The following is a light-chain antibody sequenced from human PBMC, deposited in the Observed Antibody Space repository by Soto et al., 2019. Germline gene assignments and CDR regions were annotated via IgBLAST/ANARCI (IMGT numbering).Light chain of an antibody. J-gene: IGKJ1*01. Sequence: EIVLTESPATLSLSPGERATLSCRASQSVSSSYLAWYQQKPGQAPRLLIYGASSRATGIPDRFSGSGSGTDFTLTISRLEPEDFAVYYCQRYGSSRWTFGQGTKVDIK. V-gene: IGKV3-20*01. CDR3: QRYGSSRWT. CDR1: QSVSSSY. CDR2: GAS.